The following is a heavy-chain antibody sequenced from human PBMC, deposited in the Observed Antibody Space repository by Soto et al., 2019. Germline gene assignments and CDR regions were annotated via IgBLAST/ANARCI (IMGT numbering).Heavy chain of an antibody. CDR3: AQGTAVARQHFAN. V-gene: IGHV3-30*18. CDR2: ISADGSDK. Sequence: QVQLVEPGGGVVQPERSLRLSCATSGFTFSDFGMHWVRQAPGKGLEWVAAISADGSDKYYPGSVQGRFTISRDNTKNALYLQMNSLRTGDTAIYYCAQGTAVARQHFANWGQGTLVTVSS. J-gene: IGHJ4*02. CDR1: GFTFSDFG. D-gene: IGHD6-19*01.